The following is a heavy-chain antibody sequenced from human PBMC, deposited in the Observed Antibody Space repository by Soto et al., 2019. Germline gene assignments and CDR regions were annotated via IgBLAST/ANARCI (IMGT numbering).Heavy chain of an antibody. J-gene: IGHJ4*02. V-gene: IGHV3-7*03. D-gene: IGHD4-17*01. CDR2: IQQDGSDK. Sequence: PGGSLRLSCSVSGFTFSRFWMGWVRQAPGRGLEWVANIQQDGSDKYYVGSVKCRFTMSKDNVKNSLYLQMNSLGAEDTAVYYCARVRYGGYSYYFDYWGQGALVTVSS. CDR1: GFTFSRFW. CDR3: ARVRYGGYSYYFDY.